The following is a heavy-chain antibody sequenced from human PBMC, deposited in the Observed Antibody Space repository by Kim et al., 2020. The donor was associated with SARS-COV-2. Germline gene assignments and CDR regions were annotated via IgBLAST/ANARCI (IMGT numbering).Heavy chain of an antibody. D-gene: IGHD1-20*01. V-gene: IGHV3-11*01. CDR2: ISSSGSTI. CDR3: ARDKLALGYNWNEDAFDI. Sequence: GGSLRLSCAASGFTFSDYYMSWIRQAPGKGLEWVSYISSSGSTIYYADSVKGRFTISRDNAKNSLYLQMNSLRAEDTAVYYCARDKLALGYNWNEDAFDIWGQGTMVTVSS. J-gene: IGHJ3*02. CDR1: GFTFSDYY.